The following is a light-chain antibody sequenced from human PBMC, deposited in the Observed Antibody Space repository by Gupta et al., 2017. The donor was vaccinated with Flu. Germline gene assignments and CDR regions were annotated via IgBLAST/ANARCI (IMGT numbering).Light chain of an antibody. CDR3: QQLHSWRVT. J-gene: IGKJ3*01. V-gene: IGKV1-9*01. Sequence: DIQLTQSPSFLSASIGDRVTITCRASQGIGGFLAWYQQTPGQAPKLLIYAASTLQSGVPSRFSGSGSGTEFTLTISSLQPEDYAIYYCQQLHSWRVTFGPGTKVD. CDR1: QGIGGF. CDR2: AAS.